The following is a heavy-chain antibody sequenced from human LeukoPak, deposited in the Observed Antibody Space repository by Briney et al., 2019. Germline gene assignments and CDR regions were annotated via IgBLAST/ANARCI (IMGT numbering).Heavy chain of an antibody. CDR2: MNPNSGNA. J-gene: IGHJ6*03. V-gene: IGHV1-8*01. CDR3: ARVVGYCSSTSCAKPYYYYIDV. Sequence: ASVKVSCKASGYTFSRNDINWVRQATGQGLEWMGWMNPNSGNADYAQKYQGRVIMTRDTSISTAYMELSSLRSEDTAVYYCARVVGYCSSTSCAKPYYYYIDVWGKGTTVTVSS. D-gene: IGHD2-2*01. CDR1: GYTFSRND.